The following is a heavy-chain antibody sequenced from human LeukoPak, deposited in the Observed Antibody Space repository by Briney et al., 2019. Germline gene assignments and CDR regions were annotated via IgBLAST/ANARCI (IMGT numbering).Heavy chain of an antibody. CDR1: GFTFSSYA. V-gene: IGHV3-23*01. Sequence: PGGSLRLSCAASGFTFSSYAMSWVRQVPGKRLEWVSAISSGAGTTGYADSVKGRFTISRVNSKSTIYPQMNSLRVEDTAVYYCAKPLVSDYYDSSGYWGYWGQGTLVTVSP. J-gene: IGHJ4*02. CDR3: AKPLVSDYYDSSGYWGY. CDR2: ISSGAGTT. D-gene: IGHD3-22*01.